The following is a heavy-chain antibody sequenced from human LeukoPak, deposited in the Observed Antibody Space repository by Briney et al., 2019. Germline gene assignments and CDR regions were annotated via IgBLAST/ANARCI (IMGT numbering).Heavy chain of an antibody. CDR1: GGAIRSHY. V-gene: IGHV4-4*07. Sequence: SETLSLTCTVSGGAIRSHYWYWIRQPGGKGLWWIGRIYSSGYTNDNPSLKSRTTTSVDMSTTQISLRLNSVTAADTAVYYCARGVHAVDSWGQGMLAAVSS. CDR2: IYSSGYT. J-gene: IGHJ4*02. D-gene: IGHD1-1*01. CDR3: ARGVHAVDS.